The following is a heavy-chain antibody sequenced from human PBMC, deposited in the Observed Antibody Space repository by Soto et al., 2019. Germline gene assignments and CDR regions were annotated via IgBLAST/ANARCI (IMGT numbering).Heavy chain of an antibody. CDR1: GGSISSSSYY. CDR3: ASVGSPPDAFDI. CDR2: IYYSGST. J-gene: IGHJ3*02. V-gene: IGHV4-39*01. D-gene: IGHD3-10*01. Sequence: QLQLQESGPGLVKPSETLSLTCTVSGGSISSSSYYWGWIRQPPGKGLEWIGSIYYSGSTYYNPSLKSRVTISVDTSKNQFSLKLSSVTAADTAVYYCASVGSPPDAFDIWGQGTMVTVSS.